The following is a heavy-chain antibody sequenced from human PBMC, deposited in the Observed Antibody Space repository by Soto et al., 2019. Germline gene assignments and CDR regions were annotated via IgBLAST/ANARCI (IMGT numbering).Heavy chain of an antibody. Sequence: GGFLRLSCAASGFTFDDYAVHWVRQAPGKGLEWVSGISWNSGSIGYADSVKGRFTISRDNAKNSLYLQMNSLRAEDTALYYCAKDSSHYDILTGYPYWGQGTLVTVSS. CDR3: AKDSSHYDILTGYPY. J-gene: IGHJ4*02. V-gene: IGHV3-9*01. D-gene: IGHD3-9*01. CDR2: ISWNSGSI. CDR1: GFTFDDYA.